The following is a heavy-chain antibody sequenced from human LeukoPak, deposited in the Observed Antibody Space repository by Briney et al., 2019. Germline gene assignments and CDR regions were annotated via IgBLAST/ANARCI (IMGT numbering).Heavy chain of an antibody. CDR2: IGPTGSDR. CDR1: GLTFSTTG. Sequence: PGGSLRPSCIAAGLTFSTTGSNWVRQPPGKGLEWVASIGPTGSDRYHADSIKGRFTISKDNANNFLYLQMNSLRAEDTAIYYCATETNGRHYDYWGQGTLLTVSS. J-gene: IGHJ4*02. CDR3: ATETNGRHYDY. V-gene: IGHV3-21*06. D-gene: IGHD1-14*01.